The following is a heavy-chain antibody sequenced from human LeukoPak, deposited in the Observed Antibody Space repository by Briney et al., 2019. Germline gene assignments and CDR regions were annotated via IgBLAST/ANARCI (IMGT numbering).Heavy chain of an antibody. CDR2: IYYSGST. V-gene: IGHV4-59*01. D-gene: IGHD3-22*01. J-gene: IGHJ4*02. CDR1: GGSITSNY. Sequence: SETLSLTCTVSGGSITSNYWSWIRQPPGKGLEWIGYIYYSGSTNYNPSLKGRVTISVDTSKNQFSLRLSSVTAADTAVYYCARLPPTDSSGYYHFDYWGQGTLVTVSS. CDR3: ARLPPTDSSGYYHFDY.